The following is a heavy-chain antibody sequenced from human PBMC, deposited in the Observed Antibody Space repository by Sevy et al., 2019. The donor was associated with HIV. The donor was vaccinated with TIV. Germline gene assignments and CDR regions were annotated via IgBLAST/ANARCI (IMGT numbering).Heavy chain of an antibody. Sequence: GGSLRLSCAASGFTPSSYGMHWVRQAPGKGLEWVANIKQDGSEKYYVDSVKGRFTISRDNAKNSLSLQMNSLRAGDTAMYYCARDKGQGWFDPWGQGTLVTVSS. V-gene: IGHV3-7*01. CDR2: IKQDGSEK. CDR1: GFTPSSYG. CDR3: ARDKGQGWFDP. J-gene: IGHJ5*02.